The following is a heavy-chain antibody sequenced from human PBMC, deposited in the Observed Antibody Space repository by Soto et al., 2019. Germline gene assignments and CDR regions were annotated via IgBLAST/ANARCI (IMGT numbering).Heavy chain of an antibody. Sequence: QLQLQESGSGLVKPSQTLSLTCAVSGGSISSGGYSWSWIRQPPGKGLEWIGYIYHRGSTYYNPSLKIRLTISVDRSKNPFSLQLSSVPAADTAVYYCAREYYYDSSGYSSGMDVWGQGTTVTVSS. CDR1: GGSISSGGYS. V-gene: IGHV4-30-2*01. J-gene: IGHJ6*02. D-gene: IGHD3-22*01. CDR3: AREYYYDSSGYSSGMDV. CDR2: IYHRGST.